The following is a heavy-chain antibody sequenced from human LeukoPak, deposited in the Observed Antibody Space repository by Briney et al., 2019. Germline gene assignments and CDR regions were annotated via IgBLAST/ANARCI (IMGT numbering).Heavy chain of an antibody. J-gene: IGHJ3*02. V-gene: IGHV4-30-4*08. Sequence: PSQTLSLTCTVSGGSISSGDYYWSWIRQPPGKGLEWIGYIYYSGSTYCNPSLKSRVTISVDTSKNQFSLKLSSVTAADTAVYYCARGGGSYPIDAFDIWGQGTMVTVSS. CDR3: ARGGGSYPIDAFDI. CDR1: GGSISSGDYY. D-gene: IGHD1-26*01. CDR2: IYYSGST.